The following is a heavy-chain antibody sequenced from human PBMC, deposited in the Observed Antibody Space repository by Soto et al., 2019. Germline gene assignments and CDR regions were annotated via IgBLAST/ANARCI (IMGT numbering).Heavy chain of an antibody. CDR1: GESVSSNRAA. Sequence: QMQLQQSGPGLVKPSQTLSLTCAISGESVSSNRAAWNWSRQSPSRGLEWLGRTYYKSKWNNDYALSVKSRITINPDTSKNQFSLHLYSVTPEDTAVYYCTGITWFRGMDVWGQGTPVTVSS. J-gene: IGHJ6*02. V-gene: IGHV6-1*01. D-gene: IGHD3-10*01. CDR2: TYYKSKWNN. CDR3: TGITWFRGMDV.